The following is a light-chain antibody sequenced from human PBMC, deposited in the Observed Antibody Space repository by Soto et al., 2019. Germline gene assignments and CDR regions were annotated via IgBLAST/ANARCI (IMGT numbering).Light chain of an antibody. V-gene: IGKV4-1*01. J-gene: IGKJ2*02. CDR3: QQYYSTPCT. Sequence: DIVMTQSPDSLAVSLGERATINCKSSLSVLHSSNNKNYLVWYQQKPGQPPKLLIYWASTRESGVPDRFSGSGSGTDFTLTISSLQAEDVAVYYCQQYYSTPCTFGQGTKLEIK. CDR2: WAS. CDR1: LSVLHSSNNKNY.